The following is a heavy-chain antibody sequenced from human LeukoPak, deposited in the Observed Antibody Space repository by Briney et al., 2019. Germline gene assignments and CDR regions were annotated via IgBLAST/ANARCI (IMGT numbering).Heavy chain of an antibody. CDR1: GFTFSSYW. CDR3: ARPLFGDYCGLFDY. D-gene: IGHD4-17*01. CDR2: ISSDGSDT. Sequence: GGSLRLSCAASGFTFSSYWMHWVRQAPGKGLEWVSLISSDGSDTTYADSVRGRFTISRDNSKKSLYLQMNSLRTHDTALYYCARPLFGDYCGLFDYWGQGALVTVSS. J-gene: IGHJ4*02. V-gene: IGHV3-43*02.